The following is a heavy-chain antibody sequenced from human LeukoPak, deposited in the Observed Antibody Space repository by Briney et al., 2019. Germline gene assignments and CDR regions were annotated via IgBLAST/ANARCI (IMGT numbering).Heavy chain of an antibody. Sequence: GGSLRLSCAASGFTFSSYAMTWVRQAPGKGLQWVSGISSGGGSTDYADSVKGRFTISRDNSKNTLYLQMNSLRAEDTAVYYCAKGAAAAPYDAFDIWGQGTMVTVSS. CDR3: AKGAAAAPYDAFDI. V-gene: IGHV3-23*01. CDR2: ISSGGGST. J-gene: IGHJ3*02. CDR1: GFTFSSYA. D-gene: IGHD6-13*01.